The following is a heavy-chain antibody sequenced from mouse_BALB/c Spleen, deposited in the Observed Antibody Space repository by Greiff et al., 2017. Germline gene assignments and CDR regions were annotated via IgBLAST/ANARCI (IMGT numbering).Heavy chain of an antibody. CDR3: ARNYGNYRYFDY. CDR1: GFTFSDYY. D-gene: IGHD2-1*01. V-gene: IGHV5-4*02. CDR2: ISDGGSYT. Sequence: EVMLVESGGGLVKPGGSLKLSCAASGFTFSDYYMYWVRQTPEKRLEWVATISDGGSYTYYPDSVKGRFTISRDNAKNNLYLQMSSLKSEDTAMYYCARNYGNYRYFDYWGQGTTLTVSS. J-gene: IGHJ2*01.